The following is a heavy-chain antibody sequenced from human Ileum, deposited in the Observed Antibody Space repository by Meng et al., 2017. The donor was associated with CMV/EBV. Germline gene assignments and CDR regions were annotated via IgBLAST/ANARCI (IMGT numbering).Heavy chain of an antibody. CDR3: TRESPGY. CDR2: IHTSGST. V-gene: IGHV4-61*02. Sequence: QVQRQESGPGLVKPSQTLSLTCTVSGGSISSGDYYWSWIRQPAGRGLEWLGRIHTSGSTNYNPSLKSRVTISIDTSKNQFSLKLSSVTAADTAVYYCTRESPGYWGQGTLVTVSS. J-gene: IGHJ4*02. CDR1: GGSISSGDYY.